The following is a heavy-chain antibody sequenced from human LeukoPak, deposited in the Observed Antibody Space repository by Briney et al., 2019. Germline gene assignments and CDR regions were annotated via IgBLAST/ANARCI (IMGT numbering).Heavy chain of an antibody. CDR1: GFSFSDYW. J-gene: IGHJ4*02. V-gene: IGHV3-7*01. D-gene: IGHD5-12*01. CDR3: ATDTPSGFYTPDY. CDR2: IETDGDQK. Sequence: PGGSLRLSCVASGFSFSDYWMSWVRQAPGMGLEWVANIETDGDQKNYVDSVKGRFTISRDNARNSLYLQMNSLRVEDTAVYYCATDTPSGFYTPDYWGRGTLVTVSS.